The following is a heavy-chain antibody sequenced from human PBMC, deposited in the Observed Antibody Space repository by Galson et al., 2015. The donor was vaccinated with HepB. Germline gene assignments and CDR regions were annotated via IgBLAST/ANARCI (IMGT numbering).Heavy chain of an antibody. CDR3: AKDRLGYSSGTFAY. V-gene: IGHV3-23*01. CDR1: GFTFSSYA. J-gene: IGHJ4*02. Sequence: SLRLSCAASGFTFSSYAMSWVRQAPGKGLEWVSAISGSIVNIHYADSVEGRFTISRDNSKNTLYLQMNSLRAEDTALYYCAKDRLGYSSGTFAYWGQGTLVIVSS. D-gene: IGHD6-19*01. CDR2: ISGSIVNI.